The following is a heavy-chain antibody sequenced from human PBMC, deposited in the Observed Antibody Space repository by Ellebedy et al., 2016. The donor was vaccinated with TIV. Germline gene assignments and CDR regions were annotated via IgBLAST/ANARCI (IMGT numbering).Heavy chain of an antibody. CDR2: VSYSGRT. Sequence: SETLSLXXTVSGGSISTNSYYWGWIRQPPGKGLEWIGTVSYSGRTSYNPSLKSRVTISVDTSKNHFSLKLSSVTASDSAVYYCANSRDSSSWLLCDYWGQGTLVTVSS. CDR3: ANSRDSSSWLLCDY. J-gene: IGHJ4*02. D-gene: IGHD6-13*01. V-gene: IGHV4-39*02. CDR1: GGSISTNSYY.